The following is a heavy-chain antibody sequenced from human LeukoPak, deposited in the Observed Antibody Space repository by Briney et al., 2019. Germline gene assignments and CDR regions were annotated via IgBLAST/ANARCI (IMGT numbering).Heavy chain of an antibody. CDR3: AGGWYKLYYFDY. Sequence: GGSLRLSCAAPGFTFDDYGMSWVRQAPGKGLEWVSGINWNGGSTGYADSVKGRFTISRDNAKNSLYLQMNSLRAEDTALYYCAGGWYKLYYFDYWGQGTLVTVSS. CDR1: GFTFDDYG. J-gene: IGHJ4*02. V-gene: IGHV3-20*04. D-gene: IGHD6-19*01. CDR2: INWNGGST.